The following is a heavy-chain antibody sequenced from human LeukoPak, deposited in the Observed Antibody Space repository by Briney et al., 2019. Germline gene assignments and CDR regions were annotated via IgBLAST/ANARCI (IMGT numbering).Heavy chain of an antibody. J-gene: IGHJ4*02. CDR2: ISGSGGST. Sequence: PGGSLRLSCAASGFTFSSYAMSWVRQAPGKGLEWVSAISGSGGSTYYADSVKGRFTISRDNSKNTLYLQMNSLRAEDTAVYYCARDLEPYGSGSFGGYWGQGTLVTVSS. V-gene: IGHV3-23*01. CDR3: ARDLEPYGSGSFGGY. D-gene: IGHD3-10*01. CDR1: GFTFSSYA.